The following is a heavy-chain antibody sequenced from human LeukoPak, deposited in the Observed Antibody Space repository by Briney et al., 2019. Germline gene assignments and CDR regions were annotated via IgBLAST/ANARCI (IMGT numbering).Heavy chain of an antibody. V-gene: IGHV1-18*01. CDR2: ISTYNGKT. Sequence: ASVKVSCKASGYTFTSYGISWVRQAPGQGLEWMGWISTYNGKTNYAQKVQDRVTMTTDTSTSTAYMELRSLRSDDTAIYYCAREAGIIMVRGLFDPWGQGTLVTVSS. D-gene: IGHD3-10*01. CDR1: GYTFTSYG. CDR3: AREAGIIMVRGLFDP. J-gene: IGHJ5*02.